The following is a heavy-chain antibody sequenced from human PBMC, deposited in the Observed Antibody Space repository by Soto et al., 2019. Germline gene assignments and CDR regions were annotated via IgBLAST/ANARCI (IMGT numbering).Heavy chain of an antibody. J-gene: IGHJ4*02. CDR3: ARWGTTGGLDV. CDR2: TSYDGSNN. CDR1: GFTFRSYV. D-gene: IGHD3-16*01. V-gene: IGHV3-33*05. Sequence: QVQLVESGGGVVQPGTSLRLSCVGSGFTFRSYVIHWVRQDPGKGLEWVALTSYDGSNNFYGDSVKGRFTISRHNSRNTVELHMDSLRFEDTAFYYGARWGTTGGLDVWGQGTLVSVSS.